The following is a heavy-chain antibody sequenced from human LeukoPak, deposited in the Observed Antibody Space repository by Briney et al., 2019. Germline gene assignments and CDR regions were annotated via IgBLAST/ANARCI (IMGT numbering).Heavy chain of an antibody. J-gene: IGHJ4*02. CDR3: ARDPWEDIVVVVAATPDY. D-gene: IGHD2-15*01. CDR1: GFTFSSYW. Sequence: GGSLRLSCAASGFTFSSYWMSWVRQAPGKGLEWVSSISSSSSYIYYADSVKGRFTISRDNAKNSLYLQMNSLRAEDTAVYYCARDPWEDIVVVVAATPDYWGQGTLVTVSS. CDR2: ISSSSSYI. V-gene: IGHV3-21*01.